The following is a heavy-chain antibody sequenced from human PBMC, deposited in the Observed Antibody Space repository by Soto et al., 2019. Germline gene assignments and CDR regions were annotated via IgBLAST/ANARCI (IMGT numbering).Heavy chain of an antibody. CDR3: ARDPAP. Sequence: QVQLQESGPGLVKASQTLSLTCTVSGGSISSGGYYWSWIRQHPGKGLEWIGYTYNSGSTHYNPCLKSRVTISADTSKNQFPLKLSSVTAADTAVYYCARDPAPWGQGTLVTVSS. CDR2: TYNSGST. V-gene: IGHV4-31*03. J-gene: IGHJ5*02. CDR1: GGSISSGGYY.